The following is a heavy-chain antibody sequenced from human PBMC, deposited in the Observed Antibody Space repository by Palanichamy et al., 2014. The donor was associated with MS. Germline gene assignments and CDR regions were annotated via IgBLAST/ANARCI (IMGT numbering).Heavy chain of an antibody. J-gene: IGHJ4*02. CDR3: ARREGTQYQLLDC. Sequence: QLLEVWGRAWVXPGGSLRLSCAASGLTFSTYAMTWVRQAPGKGLEWVSSITGSGGTTYYADSVKGRFTISRDNSNNTLYLQMNNLRADDTALYYCARREGTQYQLLDCWGQGTLVTVSS. D-gene: IGHD2-2*01. V-gene: IGHV3-23*01. CDR1: GLTFSTYA. CDR2: ITGSGGTT.